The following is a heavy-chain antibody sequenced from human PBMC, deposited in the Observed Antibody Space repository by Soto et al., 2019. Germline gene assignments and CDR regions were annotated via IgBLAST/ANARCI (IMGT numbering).Heavy chain of an antibody. D-gene: IGHD3-3*01. J-gene: IGHJ6*02. Sequence: SETLSLTCAVSGGSISSGGYSWSWIRQPPGKGLEWIGYIYHSGSTYYNPSLKSRVTISVDRSKNQFSLKLSSVAAADTAVYYCARARYDFWSGYYTGRPYGMDVWGQGTTVTVSS. CDR3: ARARYDFWSGYYTGRPYGMDV. CDR1: GGSISSGGYS. CDR2: IYHSGST. V-gene: IGHV4-30-2*01.